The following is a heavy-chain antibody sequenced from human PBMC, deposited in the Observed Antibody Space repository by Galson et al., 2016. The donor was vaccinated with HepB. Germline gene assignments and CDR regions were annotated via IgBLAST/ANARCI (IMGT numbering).Heavy chain of an antibody. CDR3: AGLPTYYDLSKGFTDY. Sequence: LSLTCAVSDASITSGGYSWTWIRQPPGAGLEWIGYLSHGGVTHYNSSLKSRVSISGDRSKNQFSVSLNSVTAADTAVYFCAGLPTYYDLSKGFTDYWGPGTLVTVSS. D-gene: IGHD3-3*01. CDR1: DASITSGGYS. V-gene: IGHV4-30-2*01. J-gene: IGHJ4*02. CDR2: LSHGGVT.